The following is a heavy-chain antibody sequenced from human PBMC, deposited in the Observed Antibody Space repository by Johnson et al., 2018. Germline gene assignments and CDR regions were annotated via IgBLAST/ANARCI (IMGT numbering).Heavy chain of an antibody. D-gene: IGHD2-8*01. J-gene: IGHJ3*02. CDR2: INQDGSVK. Sequence: VRLVECGGDLVQPGGSLRLCCAASGITFSSYWMTWVRQAPGKGLEWVANINQDGSVKNYEDSVKGRFSISRDNSKNSLYLQMNSLRAEDTAVYYCATSNGRRDAIWGQGTMVTVSS. CDR3: ATSNGRRDAI. V-gene: IGHV3-7*01. CDR1: GITFSSYW.